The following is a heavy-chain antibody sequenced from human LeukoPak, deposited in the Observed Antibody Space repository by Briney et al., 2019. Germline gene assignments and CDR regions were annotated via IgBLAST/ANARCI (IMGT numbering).Heavy chain of an antibody. D-gene: IGHD1-26*01. CDR2: ISFSGPYI. Sequence: GGSLRLSCAASGFNFESYSMNWVRQAPGKGLEWVSSISFSGPYIYYAASVKGRFTISRDNAKKSLFLQLNSVKVEDTAVYYCAKDSEYSGSPTIDYWGQGTLVTVSS. CDR3: AKDSEYSGSPTIDY. J-gene: IGHJ4*02. V-gene: IGHV3-21*01. CDR1: GFNFESYS.